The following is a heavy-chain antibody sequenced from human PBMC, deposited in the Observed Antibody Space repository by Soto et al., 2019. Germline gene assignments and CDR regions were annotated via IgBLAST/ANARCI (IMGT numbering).Heavy chain of an antibody. Sequence: QVQLIQSGAEVKRPGASVKISCKASGYTFINYNMNWVRQAPGQGLEWLGMISPSGDRSAYAPKFRGRVTMTSDTSTSTVYMELNSLRSEDTAVYYCARVRADADVYWGQGTLVIVSS. CDR3: ARVRADADVY. D-gene: IGHD6-19*01. CDR1: GYTFINYN. V-gene: IGHV1-46*01. J-gene: IGHJ4*02. CDR2: ISPSGDRS.